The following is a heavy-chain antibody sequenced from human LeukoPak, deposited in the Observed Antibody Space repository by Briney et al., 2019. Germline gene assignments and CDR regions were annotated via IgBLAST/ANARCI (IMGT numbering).Heavy chain of an antibody. CDR1: GGSISSHY. CDR3: ARGYYTPDY. V-gene: IGHV4-59*11. J-gene: IGHJ4*02. Sequence: PSETLSLTCTVSGGSISSHYWSWIRQPPGKGLEWIGYIYYSGSTYCNPSLKSRVTISVDTSKNQFSLKLTSVTAADTAVYYCARGYYTPDYWGQGTLVTVSS. D-gene: IGHD2/OR15-2a*01. CDR2: IYYSGST.